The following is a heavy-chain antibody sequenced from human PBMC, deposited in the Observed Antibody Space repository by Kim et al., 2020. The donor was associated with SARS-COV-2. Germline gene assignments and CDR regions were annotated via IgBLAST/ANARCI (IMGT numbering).Heavy chain of an antibody. J-gene: IGHJ4*01. CDR1: GFTFSNFA. Sequence: GGSLRLSCVASGFTFSNFAMNWVRQAPGKGLEWVSTITGSGGATYYADSMKGRFTISRDNPKSTLYLQMNSLRAEDTAVYYCARRGYYYDSTGYYYFDY. D-gene: IGHD3-22*01. CDR3: ARRGYYYDSTGYYYFDY. V-gene: IGHV3-23*01. CDR2: ITGSGGAT.